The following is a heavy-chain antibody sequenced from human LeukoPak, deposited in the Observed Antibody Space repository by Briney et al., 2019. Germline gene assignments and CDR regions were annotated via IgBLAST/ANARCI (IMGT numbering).Heavy chain of an antibody. Sequence: SETLSLTCTVSGGSISSSSYYWGWIRQPPGKGLEWIGSIYYSGSTYYNPSLKSRVTISVDTSNNQFSLKLSSVTAADAAGYFCARVSIVGAKTGFDPWGQETLVTVSS. CDR1: GGSISSSSYY. V-gene: IGHV4-39*07. CDR2: IYYSGST. CDR3: ARVSIVGAKTGFDP. J-gene: IGHJ5*02. D-gene: IGHD1-26*01.